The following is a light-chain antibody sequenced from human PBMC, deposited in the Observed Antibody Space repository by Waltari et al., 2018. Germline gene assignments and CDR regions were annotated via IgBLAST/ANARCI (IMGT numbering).Light chain of an antibody. Sequence: QSALTQPRSVSGSPGQSVTISCTGTSSDVGNYDSVSCYQQHPGKAPKLRLYDVHNRPPGVPDRFSGSKSGNTASLTISGLQAEDEADYYCYSYAGSYTWVFGGGTKLTVL. V-gene: IGLV2-11*01. CDR3: YSYAGSYTWV. CDR2: DVH. CDR1: SSDVGNYDS. J-gene: IGLJ3*02.